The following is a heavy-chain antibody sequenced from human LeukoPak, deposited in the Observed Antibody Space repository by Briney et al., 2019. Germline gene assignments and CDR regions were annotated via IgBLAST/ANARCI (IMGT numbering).Heavy chain of an antibody. CDR2: IYTSGST. Sequence: PSETLSLTCTVSGGSISSYYWSWIRQPAGKGLEWIGRIYTSGSTNYNPSLKSRVTMSVDTSKNQFSLKLSSVTAADTAVYYCARSYYCSSATCYPEGTFDIWGQGTMVTVSP. CDR1: GGSISSYY. V-gene: IGHV4-4*07. CDR3: ARSYYCSSATCYPEGTFDI. D-gene: IGHD2-2*01. J-gene: IGHJ3*02.